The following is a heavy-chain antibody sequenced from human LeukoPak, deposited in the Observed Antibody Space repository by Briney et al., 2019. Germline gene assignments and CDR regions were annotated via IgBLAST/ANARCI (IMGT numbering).Heavy chain of an antibody. J-gene: IGHJ4*02. CDR2: INSDGSST. CDR3: ARVDSGYDLRPFDY. V-gene: IGHV3-74*01. D-gene: IGHD5-12*01. Sequence: GGSLRLSCAASGFTFSSYWMHWVRQAPGKGLVWVSRINSDGSSTSYADSVKGRFTISRDNAKKTLYLQMNSLRAEDTAVYYCARVDSGYDLRPFDYWGQGTLVTVSS. CDR1: GFTFSSYW.